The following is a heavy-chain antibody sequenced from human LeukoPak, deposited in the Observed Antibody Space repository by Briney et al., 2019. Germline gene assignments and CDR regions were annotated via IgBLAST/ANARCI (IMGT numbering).Heavy chain of an antibody. CDR2: SSAYNGNT. D-gene: IGHD6-13*01. J-gene: IGHJ5*02. CDR1: GYTFTSYG. V-gene: IGHV1-18*01. Sequence: ASLKLSCNASGYTFTSYGISWVRQAPGQGLEWVGWSSAYNGNTNYANKLQGRVTITTDTSTSTAYMQMRSLRSDDTAVYYCARGPPYCSRSYVGLWFDPWPQETGDSLL. CDR3: ARGPPYCSRSYVGLWFDP.